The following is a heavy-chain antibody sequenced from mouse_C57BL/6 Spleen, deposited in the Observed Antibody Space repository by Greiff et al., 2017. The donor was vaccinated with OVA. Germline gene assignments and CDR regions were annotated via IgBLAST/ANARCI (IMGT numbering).Heavy chain of an antibody. J-gene: IGHJ4*01. V-gene: IGHV1-55*01. D-gene: IGHD2-2*01. CDR1: GYTFTSYW. CDR3: AGGGYDVYYAMDY. Sequence: QVQLQQPGAELVKPGASVKMSCKASGYTFTSYWITWVKQRPGQGLEWIGDIYPGSGSTNYNEKFKSKATLTVDTSSSTAYMQLSSLTSEDSAVYYCAGGGYDVYYAMDYWGQGTSVTVSS. CDR2: IYPGSGST.